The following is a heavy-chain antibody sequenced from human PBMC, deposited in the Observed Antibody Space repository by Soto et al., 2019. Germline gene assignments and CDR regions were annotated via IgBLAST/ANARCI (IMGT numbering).Heavy chain of an antibody. D-gene: IGHD3-10*01. V-gene: IGHV3-7*03. CDR1: GFTFSVYY. Sequence: EVQLVESGGGLVQPGGSLRLSCAASGFTFSVYYMTWVRKAPGKGLEWVASIKNDGSEQYYVDSVKGRFTISRDNAKNSLYLQMNSLRAGDTALYYCSRENWFQDYWGQGTLVTVSS. CDR2: IKNDGSEQ. J-gene: IGHJ4*02. CDR3: SRENWFQDY.